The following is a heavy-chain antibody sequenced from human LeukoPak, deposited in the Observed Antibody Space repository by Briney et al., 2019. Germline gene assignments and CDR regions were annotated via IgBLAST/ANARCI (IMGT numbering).Heavy chain of an antibody. CDR1: GGSISSYY. CDR2: INHSGST. J-gene: IGHJ3*02. CDR3: AKISSSWPQDAFDI. V-gene: IGHV4-34*01. Sequence: SETLSLTCTVSGGSISSYYWSWIRQPPGKGLEWIGKINHSGSTNYNPSLKSQVTISVDTSKNQFSLKLSSVTAADTAVYYCAKISSSWPQDAFDIWGQGTMVTVSS. D-gene: IGHD6-13*01.